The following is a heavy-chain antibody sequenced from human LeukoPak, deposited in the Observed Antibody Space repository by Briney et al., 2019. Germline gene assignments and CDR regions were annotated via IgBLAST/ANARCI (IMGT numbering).Heavy chain of an antibody. CDR3: ARAQVGAPTDL. V-gene: IGHV3-74*01. CDR2: IHGDWDNI. Sequence: LGGSLRLSCAASGFPFSSYAMYWVCQAPGKGLVWVARIHGDWDNISYADSVRGRFTISRDNAKDTLYLHMNSLRPEDTAVYYCARAQVGAPTDLWGQGTLVTVSS. J-gene: IGHJ5*02. CDR1: GFPFSSYA. D-gene: IGHD1-26*01.